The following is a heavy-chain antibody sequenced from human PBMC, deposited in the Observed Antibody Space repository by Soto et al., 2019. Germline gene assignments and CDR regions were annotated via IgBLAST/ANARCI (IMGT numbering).Heavy chain of an antibody. CDR1: GFTFSNAW. Sequence: GGSLRLSCAASGFTFSNAWMNGVRQAPGKGLEWVGRIKSKTDGGTTDYAAPVKGRFTISRDDSKNTLYLQMNSLKTEDTAVYYCTTGPRLLWFGELLSVIDYWGQGTLVTVSS. CDR3: TTGPRLLWFGELLSVIDY. CDR2: IKSKTDGGTT. J-gene: IGHJ4*02. V-gene: IGHV3-15*07. D-gene: IGHD3-10*01.